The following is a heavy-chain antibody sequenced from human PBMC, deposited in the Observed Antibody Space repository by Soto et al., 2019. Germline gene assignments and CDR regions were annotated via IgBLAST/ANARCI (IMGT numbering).Heavy chain of an antibody. CDR3: ARALWFGELRAYYYDMDV. J-gene: IGHJ6*04. CDR1: GYTFTSYG. V-gene: IGHV1-18*01. CDR2: ISAYNGNT. D-gene: IGHD3-10*01. Sequence: QVQLVQSGAEVKKPGASVKVSCKASGYTFTSYGISWVRQAPGQGLEWMGWISAYNGNTNYAQKLQGRVTMTTDTTTSTAYMELRSLRSDDTAVYYCARALWFGELRAYYYDMDVWGKGTTVTVSS.